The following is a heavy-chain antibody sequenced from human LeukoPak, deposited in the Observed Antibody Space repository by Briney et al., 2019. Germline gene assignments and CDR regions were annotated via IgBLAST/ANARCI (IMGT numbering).Heavy chain of an antibody. V-gene: IGHV4-61*02. CDR1: GGSISSGSYY. Sequence: KSSETLSLTCTVSGGSISSGSYYWSWIRQPAGKGLEWIGRIYTSGSTNYNPSLKSRVTISVDTSKNQFSLKLSSVTAADTAVYYCARDHGYGDYYEYWGQGTLVTVSS. D-gene: IGHD4-17*01. J-gene: IGHJ4*02. CDR2: IYTSGST. CDR3: ARDHGYGDYYEY.